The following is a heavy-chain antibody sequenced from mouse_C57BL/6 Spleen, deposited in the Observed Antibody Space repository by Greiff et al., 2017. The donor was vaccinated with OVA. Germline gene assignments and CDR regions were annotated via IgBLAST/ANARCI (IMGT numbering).Heavy chain of an antibody. D-gene: IGHD1-1*01. Sequence: EVQRVESGGGLVKPGGSLKLSCAASGFTFSDYGMHWVRQAPEKGLEWVAYISSGSSTIYYADTVKGRFTISRDNAKNTLFLQMTSLRSEDTAMYYCARRGYYGSSRYWYFDVWGTGTTVTVSS. CDR2: ISSGSSTI. J-gene: IGHJ1*03. CDR1: GFTFSDYG. CDR3: ARRGYYGSSRYWYFDV. V-gene: IGHV5-17*01.